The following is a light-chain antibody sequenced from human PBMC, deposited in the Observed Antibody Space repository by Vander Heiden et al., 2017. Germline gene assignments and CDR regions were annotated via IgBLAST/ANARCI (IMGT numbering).Light chain of an antibody. CDR1: SSDVGGYKY. V-gene: IGLV2-8*01. J-gene: IGLJ2*01. Sequence: QSALPQPPSASGSPGQSVTVSCTGTSSDVGGYKYVSWYQQHPGKAPKLMIYEVTKRPSGVPDRFSGSKSGNTASLTVSGLQAEDEADYYCISYAGSNNLVFGGGTKLTVL. CDR2: EVT. CDR3: ISYAGSNNLV.